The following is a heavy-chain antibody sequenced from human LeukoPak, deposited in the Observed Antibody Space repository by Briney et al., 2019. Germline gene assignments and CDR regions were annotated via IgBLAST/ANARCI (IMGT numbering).Heavy chain of an antibody. D-gene: IGHD1-26*01. J-gene: IGHJ4*02. V-gene: IGHV1-2*02. CDR2: INPNSGGT. CDR1: GYTFTGYY. CDR3: AKNGELYSDHYFDS. Sequence: ASVKVSCKASGYTFTGYYMHWVRQAPGQGLEWMGWINPNSGGTNYAQKFQGRVTMTRDTSISTAYMELSRLRSDDTAVYYCAKNGELYSDHYFDSWGPGSLVIVSS.